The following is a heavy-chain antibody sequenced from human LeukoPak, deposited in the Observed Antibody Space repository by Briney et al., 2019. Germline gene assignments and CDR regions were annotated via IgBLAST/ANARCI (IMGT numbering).Heavy chain of an antibody. V-gene: IGHV6-1*01. D-gene: IGHD2-2*02. CDR2: TYYRSKWYN. CDR3: ARDFVVVPAAIEAYYFDY. CDR1: GDSVSSNSAA. Sequence: SQTLSPTCAISGDSVSSNSAAWNWIRQSPSRGLEWLGRTYYRSKWYNDYAVSVKSRITINPDTSKNQFSLQLNSVTPEDTAVYYCARDFVVVPAAIEAYYFDYWGQGTLVTVSS. J-gene: IGHJ4*02.